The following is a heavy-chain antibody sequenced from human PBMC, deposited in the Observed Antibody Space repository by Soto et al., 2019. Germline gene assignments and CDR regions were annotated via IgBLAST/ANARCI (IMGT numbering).Heavy chain of an antibody. CDR3: VRWPEY. CDR2: VNSDGSTI. D-gene: IGHD2-15*01. Sequence: TGGSLRLSWGVAGGTIRGVGRHWVRQAKGKGLVWVSRVNSDGSTINYADSVKGRFTISRDNAKNTLYLQMNSLRVDDTAKYYCVRWPEYWGQGTLVTVAS. CDR1: GGTIRGVG. J-gene: IGHJ4*01. V-gene: IGHV3-74*01.